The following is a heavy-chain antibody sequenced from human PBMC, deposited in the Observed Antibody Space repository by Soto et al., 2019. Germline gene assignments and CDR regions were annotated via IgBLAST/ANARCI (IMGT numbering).Heavy chain of an antibody. J-gene: IGHJ4*02. V-gene: IGHV4-4*02. CDR2: IYQEGST. D-gene: IGHD3-16*01. CDR3: ARFTALSYFDY. Sequence: PSATPSPTYRGSGNASRSSYWWNWVRKPPGKGLEWIGEIYQEGSTNYNPSLKSRLTISVDKSKSQFSLTLNSVTAADTAVYYCARFTALSYFDYWGPGTLVTVSS. CDR1: GNASRSSYW.